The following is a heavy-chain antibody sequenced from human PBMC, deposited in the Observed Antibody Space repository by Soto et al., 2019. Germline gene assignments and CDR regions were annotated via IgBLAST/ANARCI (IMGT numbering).Heavy chain of an antibody. CDR2: FDPEDGET. D-gene: IGHD4-17*01. CDR1: GYTLTELS. Sequence: VKVSCKVSGYTLTELSMHWVRQAPGKGLEWMGGFDPEDGETIYAQKFQGRVTMTEDTSADTAYMELSSLRSEDTAVYYCATDGNGDSDAFDIWGQGTMVTVSS. V-gene: IGHV1-24*01. CDR3: ATDGNGDSDAFDI. J-gene: IGHJ3*02.